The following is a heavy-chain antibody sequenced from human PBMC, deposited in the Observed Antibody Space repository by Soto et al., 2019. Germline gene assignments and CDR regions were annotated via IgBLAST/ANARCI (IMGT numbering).Heavy chain of an antibody. D-gene: IGHD3-22*01. J-gene: IGHJ4*02. Sequence: QVQLVQSGAEVKKPGSSVEVSCKASGGTFSSYAISWVRQAPGQGLEWMGGIIPIFGTANYAQKFQGRVTITADKSTSTAYMELSSLRSEDTAVYYCAREPLDYYDSSGYYPYYFDYWGQGTLVTVSS. CDR1: GGTFSSYA. CDR2: IIPIFGTA. V-gene: IGHV1-69*06. CDR3: AREPLDYYDSSGYYPYYFDY.